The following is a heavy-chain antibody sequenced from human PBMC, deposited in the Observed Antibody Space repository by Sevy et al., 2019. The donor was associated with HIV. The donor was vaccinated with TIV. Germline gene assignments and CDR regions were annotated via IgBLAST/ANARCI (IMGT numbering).Heavy chain of an antibody. D-gene: IGHD5-12*01. Sequence: GGSLRLSCTSSGFTFGDYAMSWFRQAPGKGLEWVAFIRRNSHEPYGGTTEYAASVKGRFTISRDESKSIAYQQMNSLKTEDTAVYYSTRALATADTPEYYFDYWGQGNLVTVSS. CDR2: IRRNSHEPYGGTT. J-gene: IGHJ4*02. V-gene: IGHV3-49*03. CDR1: GFTFGDYA. CDR3: TRALATADTPEYYFDY.